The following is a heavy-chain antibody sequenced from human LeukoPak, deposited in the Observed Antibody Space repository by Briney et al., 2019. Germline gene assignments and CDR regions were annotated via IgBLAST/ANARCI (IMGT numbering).Heavy chain of an antibody. CDR2: IVPIFGTA. D-gene: IGHD2-21*02. V-gene: IGHV1-69*13. J-gene: IGHJ4*02. CDR3: ARGRQHIVVVTAFDY. CDR1: GGTFSSYA. Sequence: SVKVSCKASGGTFSSYAISWVRQAPGQGLEWMGGIVPIFGTANYAQKFQGRVTITADESTSTAYMELSSLRSEDTAVYYCARGRQHIVVVTAFDYWGQGTLVTVSS.